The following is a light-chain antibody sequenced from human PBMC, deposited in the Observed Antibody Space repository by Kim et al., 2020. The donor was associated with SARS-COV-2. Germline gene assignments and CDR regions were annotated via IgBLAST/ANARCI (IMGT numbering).Light chain of an antibody. J-gene: IGLJ3*02. CDR2: GTN. Sequence: QSVLTQSASASGTPGQRVIISCSGSSSNIGGNAVNWYQHVPGTAPKVLIYGTNKRPSGVPDRFSGSKSETSASLAISGLQSEDEADYYCAAWDDRLNDRVFGGGTKVTVL. V-gene: IGLV1-44*01. CDR3: AAWDDRLNDRV. CDR1: SSNIGGNA.